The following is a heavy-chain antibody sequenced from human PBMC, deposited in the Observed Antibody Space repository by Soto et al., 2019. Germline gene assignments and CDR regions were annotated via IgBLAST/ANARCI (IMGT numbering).Heavy chain of an antibody. Sequence: QVQLVESGGGLVKPGGSLRLSCAASGFTFSDYYMSWIRQAPGKGLEWVSYISSSGSTIYYADSVKGRFTISRDNAKNSRYLQMNRLRAEGTAVYYCAGPHDFYESSGYLTPGYWGQGTLVTVSS. CDR2: ISSSGSTI. D-gene: IGHD3-22*01. J-gene: IGHJ4*02. V-gene: IGHV3-11*01. CDR3: AGPHDFYESSGYLTPGY. CDR1: GFTFSDYY.